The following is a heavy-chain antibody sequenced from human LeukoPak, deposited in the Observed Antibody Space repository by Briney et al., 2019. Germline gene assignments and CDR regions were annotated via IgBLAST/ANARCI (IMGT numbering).Heavy chain of an antibody. CDR1: GYTLTELS. Sequence: ASVKVSCKVSGYTLTELSMHWVRQAPGKGLEWMGGFDPEDGETIYAQKFQGRVTMTEDTSTDTAYMELSSLRSEDTAVYYCATDRGIAVAGTNDAFDIWGQGTMVTVSS. V-gene: IGHV1-24*01. J-gene: IGHJ3*02. CDR3: ATDRGIAVAGTNDAFDI. D-gene: IGHD6-19*01. CDR2: FDPEDGET.